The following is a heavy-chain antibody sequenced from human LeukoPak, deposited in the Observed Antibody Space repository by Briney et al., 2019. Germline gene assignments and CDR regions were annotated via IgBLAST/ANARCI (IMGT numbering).Heavy chain of an antibody. CDR2: MSGSGHTI. Sequence: GGSLRLSCAASGFTFSDSYMNWIRQAPGKGLEGVSYMSGSGHTIYYADSVKGRFTISRDNAKNSLYLQMNSLRAEDTAVYYCARVNWNYIDYWGQGTLVTVSS. CDR3: ARVNWNYIDY. V-gene: IGHV3-11*04. CDR1: GFTFSDSY. D-gene: IGHD1-1*01. J-gene: IGHJ4*02.